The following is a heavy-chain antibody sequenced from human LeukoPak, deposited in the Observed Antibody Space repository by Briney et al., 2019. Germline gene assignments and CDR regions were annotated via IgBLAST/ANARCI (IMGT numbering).Heavy chain of an antibody. Sequence: SXTLSLTCTVSGGSISSYYWSWIRQPPGKGLEWIGYIYYSGSTNYNPSLKSRVTISVDTSKNQFSLKLSSVTAADTAVYYCARINDFWSGYFHHDYWGQGTLVTVSS. CDR2: IYYSGST. D-gene: IGHD3-3*01. V-gene: IGHV4-59*01. CDR3: ARINDFWSGYFHHDY. J-gene: IGHJ4*02. CDR1: GGSISSYY.